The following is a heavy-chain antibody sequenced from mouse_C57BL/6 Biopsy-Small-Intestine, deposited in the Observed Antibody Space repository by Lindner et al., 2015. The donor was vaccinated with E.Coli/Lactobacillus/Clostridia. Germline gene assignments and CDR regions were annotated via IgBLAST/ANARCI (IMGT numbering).Heavy chain of an antibody. CDR2: IYPGDGDT. V-gene: IGHV1-80*01. J-gene: IGHJ1*03. D-gene: IGHD2-4*01. Sequence: VQLQESGAELVKPGASVKISCKASGYAFSSYWMNWVKQRPGKGLEWIGQIYPGDGDTNYNGKFKGKATLTADKSSSTAYMQLSSLTSEDSAVYFCARGYDYDGDWYFDVWGTGTTVTVSS. CDR1: GYAFSSYW. CDR3: ARGYDYDGDWYFDV.